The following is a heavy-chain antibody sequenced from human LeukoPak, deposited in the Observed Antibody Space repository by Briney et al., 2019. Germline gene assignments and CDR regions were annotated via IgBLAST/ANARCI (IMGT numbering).Heavy chain of an antibody. Sequence: SQTLSLTCTVSGGSIASDYYFWIWIRQHPEKGLEWIGYIFYSGTAYYNPSLKSRVTISVDTSKNQFSLKLNSVIAADTAVYYCAREVNEPASTDAFDIWGQGTMVTVFS. D-gene: IGHD6-13*01. CDR3: AREVNEPASTDAFDI. CDR2: IFYSGTA. CDR1: GGSIASDYYF. V-gene: IGHV4-31*03. J-gene: IGHJ3*02.